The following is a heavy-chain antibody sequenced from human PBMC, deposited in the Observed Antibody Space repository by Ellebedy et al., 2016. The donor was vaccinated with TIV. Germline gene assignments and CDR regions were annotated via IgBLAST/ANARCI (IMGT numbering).Heavy chain of an antibody. Sequence: GESLKISCAASGFTFRSYAMSWVRQGPGKGLEWVSSISGSGGSTYYADSVRGRFIISRDNSKNTLFLQVNSPLAEDTAVYYCAKDVNSLPDYCFDYWGQGSLVTVSS. J-gene: IGHJ4*02. CDR2: ISGSGGST. CDR1: GFTFRSYA. CDR3: AKDVNSLPDYCFDY. D-gene: IGHD5-18*01. V-gene: IGHV3-23*01.